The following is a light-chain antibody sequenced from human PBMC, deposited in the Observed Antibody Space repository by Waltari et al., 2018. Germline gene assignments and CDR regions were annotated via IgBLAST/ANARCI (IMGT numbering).Light chain of an antibody. V-gene: IGKV3-15*01. CDR1: QSVDSN. Sequence: EIVMTQSPDTLSVSPGERAPLPCRASQSVDSNLAWYQQKPGQAPRLLIYGASTRAAGIPARFSGSGSGTEFTLTISSLQSEDFAVYYCQQYNNWPPWTFGQGTKVEIK. J-gene: IGKJ1*01. CDR3: QQYNNWPPWT. CDR2: GAS.